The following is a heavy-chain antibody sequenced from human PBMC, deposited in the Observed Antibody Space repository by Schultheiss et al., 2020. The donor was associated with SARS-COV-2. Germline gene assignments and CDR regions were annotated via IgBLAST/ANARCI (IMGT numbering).Heavy chain of an antibody. J-gene: IGHJ2*01. CDR3: ARDWSGQLTHGDFDL. D-gene: IGHD2-8*01. CDR1: GFTFSSYA. V-gene: IGHV3-23*01. CDR2: ISGSGGST. Sequence: GGSLRLSCAASGFTFSSYAMSWVRQAPGKGLEWVSAISGSGGSTYYADSVKGRFTISRDNSKNSLYLQMNSLRAEDTAVYYCARDWSGQLTHGDFDLWGRGTLVTVSS.